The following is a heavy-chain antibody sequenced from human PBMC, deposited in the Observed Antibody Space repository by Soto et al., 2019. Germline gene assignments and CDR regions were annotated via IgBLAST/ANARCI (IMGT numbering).Heavy chain of an antibody. CDR3: ARVTEASTTNCISTSCYSARFDP. D-gene: IGHD2-2*02. CDR1: GGSISSSNW. Sequence: PSETLSLTCAVSGGSISSSNWWSWVRQPPGKGLEWIGEIYHSGSTNYNPSLKSRVTISVDKSKNQFSLKLSSVTAADTAVYYCARVTEASTTNCISTSCYSARFDPRGQGTLVTVSS. V-gene: IGHV4-4*02. CDR2: IYHSGST. J-gene: IGHJ5*02.